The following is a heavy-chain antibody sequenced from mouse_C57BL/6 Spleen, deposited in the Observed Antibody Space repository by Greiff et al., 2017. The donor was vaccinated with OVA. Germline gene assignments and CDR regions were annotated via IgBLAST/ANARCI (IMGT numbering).Heavy chain of an antibody. V-gene: IGHV1-80*01. J-gene: IGHJ4*01. CDR3: ARLTYGNYYAMDY. CDR2: IYPGDGDT. D-gene: IGHD2-1*01. Sequence: LQESGAELVKPGASVKISCKASGYAFSSYWMNWVKQRPGKGLEWIGQIYPGDGDTNYNGKFKGKATLTADKSSSTAYMQLSSLTSEDSAVYFCARLTYGNYYAMDYWGQGTSVTVSS. CDR1: GYAFSSYW.